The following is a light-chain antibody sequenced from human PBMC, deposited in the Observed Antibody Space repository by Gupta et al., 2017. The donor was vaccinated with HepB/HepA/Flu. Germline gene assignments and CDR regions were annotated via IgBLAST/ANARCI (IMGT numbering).Light chain of an antibody. Sequence: DIQMTQSPSTLSASVGDRVTITCRATQSISNWLAWYQQKPGKAPKVLIYKASNLESGVPSRLSGSGPGTEFTLTISSLQPDDFATYYCQQYSDYSWTFGQGTKVEI. V-gene: IGKV1-5*03. CDR3: QQYSDYSWT. CDR2: KAS. J-gene: IGKJ1*01. CDR1: QSISNW.